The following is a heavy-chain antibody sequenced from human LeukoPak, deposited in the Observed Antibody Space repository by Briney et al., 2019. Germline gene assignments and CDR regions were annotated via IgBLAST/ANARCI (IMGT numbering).Heavy chain of an antibody. Sequence: GGSLRLSCAASGFTFSSYGMSWVRQAPGKGLEWVLSIGGSGGSTYYADSVKGRFTISRDNSKNTLYLQMNSLRAEDTAVYYCAKSRSGYYYKSFDPWGQGTLVTVSS. CDR2: IGGSGGST. CDR1: GFTFSSYG. V-gene: IGHV3-23*01. CDR3: AKSRSGYYYKSFDP. J-gene: IGHJ5*02. D-gene: IGHD3-22*01.